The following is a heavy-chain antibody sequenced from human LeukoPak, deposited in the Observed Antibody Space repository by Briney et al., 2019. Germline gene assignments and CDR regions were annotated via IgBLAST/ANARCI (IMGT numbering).Heavy chain of an antibody. V-gene: IGHV1-46*01. Sequence: ASVKVSCKASGYSFTSYCMHWVRQAPGQGLEWMGIINPSGGTTSYAQKFQGRVTVTRDTSTGTVYMELSSLRSEDTAVYYCASTITGTTYDAFDIWGQGTMVTVSS. CDR3: ASTITGTTYDAFDI. CDR2: INPSGGTT. CDR1: GYSFTSYC. J-gene: IGHJ3*02. D-gene: IGHD1-7*01.